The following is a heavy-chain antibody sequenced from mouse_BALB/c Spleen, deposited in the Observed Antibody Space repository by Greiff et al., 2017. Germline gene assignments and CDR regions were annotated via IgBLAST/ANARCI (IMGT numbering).Heavy chain of an antibody. CDR3: ARGVHYGYAMDY. D-gene: IGHD1-1*01. Sequence: EVKLMESGGGLVQPGGSRKLSCAASGFTFSDYGMAWVRQAPGKGPEWVAFISNLAYSIYYADTVTGRFTISRENAKNTLYLEMSSLRSEDTAMYYCARGVHYGYAMDYWGQGTSVTVSS. CDR2: ISNLAYSI. CDR1: GFTFSDYG. V-gene: IGHV5-15*02. J-gene: IGHJ4*01.